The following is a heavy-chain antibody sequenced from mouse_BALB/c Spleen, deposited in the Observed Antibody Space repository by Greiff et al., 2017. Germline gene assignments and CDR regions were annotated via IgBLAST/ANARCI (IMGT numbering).Heavy chain of an antibody. V-gene: IGHV5-4*02. J-gene: IGHJ3*01. CDR1: GFTFSDYY. Sequence: DVQLVESGGGLVKPGGSLKLSCAASGFTFSDYYMYWVRQTPEKRLEWVATISDGGSYTYYPDSVKGRFTISRDNAKNNLYLQMSSLKSEDTAMYYCARDSYYYGSSPAWFAYWGQGTLVTVSA. D-gene: IGHD1-1*01. CDR2: ISDGGSYT. CDR3: ARDSYYYGSSPAWFAY.